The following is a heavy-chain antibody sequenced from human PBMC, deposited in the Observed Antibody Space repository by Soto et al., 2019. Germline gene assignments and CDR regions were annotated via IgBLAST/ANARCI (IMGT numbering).Heavy chain of an antibody. V-gene: IGHV1-69*06. CDR1: GGTFSSYA. J-gene: IGHJ6*02. CDR3: ARVGVTGPYYYYYYGMDV. Sequence: SVKVSCKASGGTFSSYAISWVRQAPGQGLEWMGGIIPIFGTANYAQKFQGRVTITADKSTSTAYMELSSLRSEDTAVYYCARVGVTGPYYYYYYGMDVWGQGTTVTV. CDR2: IIPIFGTA. D-gene: IGHD2-8*01.